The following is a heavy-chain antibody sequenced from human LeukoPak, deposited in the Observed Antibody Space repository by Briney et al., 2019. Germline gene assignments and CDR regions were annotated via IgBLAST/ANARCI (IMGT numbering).Heavy chain of an antibody. CDR1: GFTVSSNY. CDR3: AKDFGRNIGGPGY. V-gene: IGHV3-66*01. J-gene: IGHJ4*02. CDR2: IYSGGST. D-gene: IGHD2-15*01. Sequence: GGSLRLSCAASGFTVSSNYMSWVRQAPGKGLEWVSVIYSGGSTYYADSVKGRFTISRDNSKNTLYLQMNSLRAEDTAVYYCAKDFGRNIGGPGYWGRGTLVTVSS.